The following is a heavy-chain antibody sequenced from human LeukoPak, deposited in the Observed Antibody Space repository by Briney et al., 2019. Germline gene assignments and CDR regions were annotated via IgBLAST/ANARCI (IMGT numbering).Heavy chain of an antibody. CDR2: INHNGNVN. J-gene: IGHJ4*02. Sequence: GGSLRLSCAASGFTFSSYWMNWARQAPGKGLEWVASINHNGNVNYYVDSVKGRFTISRDNAKDSLYLQMSNLRAEDTAVYYCAGGVVITYGGFFDYWGQGTLVTVSS. CDR1: GFTFSSYW. D-gene: IGHD3-22*01. V-gene: IGHV3-7*03. CDR3: AGGVVITYGGFFDY.